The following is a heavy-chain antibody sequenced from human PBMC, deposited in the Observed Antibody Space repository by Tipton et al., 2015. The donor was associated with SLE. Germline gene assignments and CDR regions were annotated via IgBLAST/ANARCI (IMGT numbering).Heavy chain of an antibody. CDR3: ARGPLPISATGADYFDY. V-gene: IGHV3-30*04. D-gene: IGHD2-8*02. CDR1: GFNFSSYA. J-gene: IGHJ4*02. Sequence: SLRLSCVASGFNFSSYAMHWVRQGPGKGLEWVAVISPDGHKKYYADSLKDRFTISRDNSKNTIYLQMDSLRTEDTAVYYCARGPLPISATGADYFDYWGQGTLVTVSS. CDR2: ISPDGHKK.